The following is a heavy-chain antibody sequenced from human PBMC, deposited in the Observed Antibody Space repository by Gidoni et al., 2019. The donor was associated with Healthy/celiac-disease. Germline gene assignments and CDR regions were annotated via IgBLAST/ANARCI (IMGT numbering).Heavy chain of an antibody. V-gene: IGHV3-73*01. Sequence: EVQLVESGGGGGQPGGARKLSWAASGCTFSGSAMHWVRLASGKGLAWVGRIRSKATSYATAFASSVKGRFTISRDDSKNTAYLQMNSLNSEDTAVYYCTAGKVWGQGTTVTVSS. CDR1: GCTFSGSA. J-gene: IGHJ6*02. CDR2: IRSKATSYAT. CDR3: TAGKV. D-gene: IGHD3-10*01.